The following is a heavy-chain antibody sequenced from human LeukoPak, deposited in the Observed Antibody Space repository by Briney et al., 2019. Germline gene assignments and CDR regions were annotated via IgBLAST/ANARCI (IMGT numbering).Heavy chain of an antibody. CDR2: ISYDGSNK. D-gene: IGHD3-22*01. J-gene: IGHJ3*02. CDR1: GFTFSSYA. Sequence: GGSLRLSCAASGFTFSSYAMHWVRQAQGKGLEWVAVISYDGSNKYYADSVKGRFTISRDNSKNTLYLQMNSLRAEDTAVYYCARAMLHYDNDAFDIWGQGTMVTVSS. CDR3: ARAMLHYDNDAFDI. V-gene: IGHV3-30-3*01.